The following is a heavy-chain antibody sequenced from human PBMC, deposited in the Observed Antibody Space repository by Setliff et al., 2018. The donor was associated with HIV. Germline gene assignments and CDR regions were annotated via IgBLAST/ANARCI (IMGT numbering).Heavy chain of an antibody. D-gene: IGHD2-15*01. CDR2: INHSGST. J-gene: IGHJ6*03. CDR1: GGSFSGYY. CDR3: ARGVSCSGGSCYYYYMGV. V-gene: IGHV4-34*01. Sequence: SETLSLTCAVYGGSFSGYYWSWIRQPPGKGLEWIGEINHSGSTNYNPSLKSRVTISVDTSKNQFSLKLSSVTAADTAVYYCARGVSCSGGSCYYYYMGVWGKGTTVTVSS.